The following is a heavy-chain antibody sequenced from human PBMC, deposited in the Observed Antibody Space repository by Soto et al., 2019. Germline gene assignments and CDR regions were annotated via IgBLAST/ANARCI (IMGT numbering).Heavy chain of an antibody. CDR3: ARPEYSSSSYGMDV. V-gene: IGHV3-48*02. Sequence: GGSLRLSCVGSGFTFTDYSVNWVRQAPGKGLEWVSFITASTTTIYYADSVKGRFTISRDNAKNSLYLQMNSLRDEDTAVYYCARPEYSSSSYGMDVWGQGTTVTVSS. D-gene: IGHD6-6*01. CDR1: GFTFTDYS. J-gene: IGHJ6*02. CDR2: ITASTTTI.